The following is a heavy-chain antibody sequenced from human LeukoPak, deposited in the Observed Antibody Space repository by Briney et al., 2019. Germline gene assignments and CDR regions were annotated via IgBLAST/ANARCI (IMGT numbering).Heavy chain of an antibody. CDR2: IYYSGST. Sequence: SQTLSLTCTASGGSISSGGYYWSWIRQHPGKGLEWIGYIYYSGSTYYNPSLKSRVTISVDTSKNQFSLKLSSVTAADTAVYYCARDSRVDYYYDSSGYTSWGQGTLVTVSS. V-gene: IGHV4-31*03. CDR1: GGSISSGGYY. D-gene: IGHD3-22*01. CDR3: ARDSRVDYYYDSSGYTS. J-gene: IGHJ4*02.